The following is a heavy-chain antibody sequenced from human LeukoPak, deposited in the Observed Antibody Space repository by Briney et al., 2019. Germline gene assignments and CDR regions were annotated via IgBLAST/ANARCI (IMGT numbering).Heavy chain of an antibody. V-gene: IGHV1-69*13. CDR2: IIPILGTA. CDR1: GYTFTSYD. J-gene: IGHJ5*02. CDR3: ARGGYSYGYSWFDP. Sequence: SVKVSCKASGYTFTSYDINWVRQTTGQGLEWMGGIIPILGTANYAQKFQGRVTITADESTSTAYMELSSLRSEDTAVYYCARGGYSYGYSWFDPWGQGTLVTVSS. D-gene: IGHD5-18*01.